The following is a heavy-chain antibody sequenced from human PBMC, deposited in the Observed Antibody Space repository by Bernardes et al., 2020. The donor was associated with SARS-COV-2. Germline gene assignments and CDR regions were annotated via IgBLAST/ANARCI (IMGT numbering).Heavy chain of an antibody. J-gene: IGHJ6*02. CDR2: IYSSGSS. CDR3: AGSSCGIDCYIGGLRSWDYGMDV. CDR1: GGPISSSNYY. Sequence: SETLSLTCTVSGGPISSSNYYWGWIRQPPGKGLEWIASIYSSGSSYYNPSLQSRVSVSVDTSNNQFSLRLSYVTAADTAIYFCAGSSCGIDCYIGGLRSWDYGMDVWGQGTAVTVSS. D-gene: IGHD2-21*01. V-gene: IGHV4-39*01.